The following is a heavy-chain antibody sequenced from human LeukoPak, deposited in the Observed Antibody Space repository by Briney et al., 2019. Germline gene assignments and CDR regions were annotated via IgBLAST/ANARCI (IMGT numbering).Heavy chain of an antibody. CDR2: IYYSGST. CDR3: AGRITIFGVVIIRRGFRFDP. Sequence: SETLSLTCTVSGGSISSYYWSWIRQPPGKGLEWIGYIYYSGSTNYNPSLKSRVTISVDTSKNQFSLKLSSVTAADTAVYYCAGRITIFGVVIIRRGFRFDPWGQGTLVTVSS. J-gene: IGHJ5*02. CDR1: GGSISSYY. V-gene: IGHV4-59*12. D-gene: IGHD3-3*01.